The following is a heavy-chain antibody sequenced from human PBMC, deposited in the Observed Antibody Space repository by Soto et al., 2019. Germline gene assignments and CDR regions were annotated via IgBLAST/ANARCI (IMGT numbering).Heavy chain of an antibody. Sequence: EVQLVESGGGLVQPGGSLKLSCAASGFTFSGSAMHWVRQASGKGLEWVGRIRSKANNYATVYAASVKGRFTISRDDSKNTENLQMNSLKTEDTAVYYCARHALQYCGGDCYLLPYFDLWGRGTLVTVSS. D-gene: IGHD2-21*02. CDR2: IRSKANNYAT. V-gene: IGHV3-73*02. J-gene: IGHJ2*01. CDR3: ARHALQYCGGDCYLLPYFDL. CDR1: GFTFSGSA.